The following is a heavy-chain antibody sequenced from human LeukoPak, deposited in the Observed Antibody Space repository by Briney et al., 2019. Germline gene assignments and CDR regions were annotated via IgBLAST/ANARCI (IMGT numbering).Heavy chain of an antibody. CDR2: ISSSSSYI. J-gene: IGHJ4*02. CDR1: RFTFSSYS. D-gene: IGHD4-11*01. CDR3: ARETTEKTFEY. Sequence: PGGSLRLSCAASRFTFSSYSMNWVRQAPGKGLEWVSSISSSSSYIYYADSVKGRFTISRDNAKNSLYLQMNSLRAEDTAVYYCARETTEKTFEYWGQGTLVTVSS. V-gene: IGHV3-21*01.